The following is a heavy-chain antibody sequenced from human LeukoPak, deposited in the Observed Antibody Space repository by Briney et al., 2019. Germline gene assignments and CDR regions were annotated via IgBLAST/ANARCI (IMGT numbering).Heavy chain of an antibody. J-gene: IGHJ4*02. D-gene: IGHD5-18*01. CDR3: ARGGYSYGYSS. CDR2: ISWNSGSI. CDR1: GFTFDDYA. V-gene: IGHV3-9*01. Sequence: GGSLRLSCAASGFTFDDYAMHWVRQAPGKGLEWVSGISWNSGSIGYADSVKGRFTISRDNAKNSLYLQMNSLRAEDTALYYCARGGYSYGYSSWGQGTLVTVSS.